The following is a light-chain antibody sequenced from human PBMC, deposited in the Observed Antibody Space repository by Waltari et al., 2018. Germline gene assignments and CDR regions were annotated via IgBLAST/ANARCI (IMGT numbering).Light chain of an antibody. Sequence: DIVITQSPDPLAVSLGERATINCKSSQSVLYSSNHKNYLAWYQQKPGQAPKLLIYWASTRESGVPDRFSGSGSGTDFTLTISSLQAEDVAVYYCQQYYSIPYTFGQGTKLEIK. CDR2: WAS. V-gene: IGKV4-1*01. J-gene: IGKJ2*01. CDR1: QSVLYSSNHKNY. CDR3: QQYYSIPYT.